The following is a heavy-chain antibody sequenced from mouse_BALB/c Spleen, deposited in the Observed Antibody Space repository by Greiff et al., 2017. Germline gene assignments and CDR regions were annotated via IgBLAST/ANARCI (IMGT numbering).Heavy chain of an antibody. CDR1: GFTFSSYA. CDR3: ARGIYYDYDEGYFDY. J-gene: IGHJ2*01. D-gene: IGHD2-4*01. V-gene: IGHV5-6-5*01. CDR2: ISSGGST. Sequence: EVKLMESGGGLVKPGGSLKLSCAASGFTFSSYAMSWVRQTPEKRLEWVASISSGGSTYYPDSVKGRFTISRDNARNILYLQMSSLRSEDTAMYYCARGIYYDYDEGYFDYWGQGTTLTVSS.